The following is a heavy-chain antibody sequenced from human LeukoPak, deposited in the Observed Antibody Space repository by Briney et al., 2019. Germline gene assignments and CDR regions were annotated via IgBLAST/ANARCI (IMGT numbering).Heavy chain of an antibody. CDR3: ARRGTIGYYYYMDV. J-gene: IGHJ6*03. Sequence: ASVKVSCKASGYTFTSYDINRVRQATGQGLEWMGWMNPNSGNTGYAQKFQGRVTITRNTSISTAYMELSSLRSEDTAVYYCARRGTIGYYYYMDVWGKGTTVTVSS. D-gene: IGHD3-16*01. CDR2: MNPNSGNT. CDR1: GYTFTSYD. V-gene: IGHV1-8*03.